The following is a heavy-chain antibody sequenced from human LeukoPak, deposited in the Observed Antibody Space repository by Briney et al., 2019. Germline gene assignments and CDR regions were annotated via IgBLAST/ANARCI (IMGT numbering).Heavy chain of an antibody. CDR1: GFTVSTKY. D-gene: IGHD3-9*01. J-gene: IGHJ4*02. V-gene: IGHV3-66*01. CDR2: IYDGGST. CDR3: TTSYGTKRYFFDN. Sequence: GGSLRLSCAASGFTVSTKYMTWVRQAPGKGLEWVSIIYDGGSTYYAESVRGRFVISRDNSENTLYLHMNNLRAEDTAMYYCTTSYGTKRYFFDNWGQGTLVAVSS.